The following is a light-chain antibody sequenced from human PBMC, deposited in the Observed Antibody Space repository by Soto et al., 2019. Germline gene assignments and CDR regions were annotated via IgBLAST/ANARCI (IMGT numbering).Light chain of an antibody. V-gene: IGLV2-14*02. CDR2: EGI. Sequence: QPVLTQPASVSGSPGQSITISCTGTSSDVGRYNLVSWYRQHPGKAPKLMIYEGIKRPSGVSNRFSGSKSGNTASLTISGLQAEDEAEYYCSSYTNINTRACVFGTGTKVTVL. CDR3: SSYTNINTRACV. CDR1: SSDVGRYNL. J-gene: IGLJ1*01.